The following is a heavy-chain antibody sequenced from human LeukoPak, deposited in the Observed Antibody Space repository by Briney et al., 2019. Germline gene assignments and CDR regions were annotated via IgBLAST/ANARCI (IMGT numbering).Heavy chain of an antibody. Sequence: GGTLRLSCVASGFAFSSFAMSWVRQAPGKGLEWVSGLTGSGSTYHADSVKGRFTISRDNAKNSLYLQMNSLRAEDTAVYYCARNQRRLDYWGQGTLVTVSS. V-gene: IGHV3-23*01. CDR3: ARNQRRLDY. D-gene: IGHD1-14*01. CDR1: GFAFSSFA. J-gene: IGHJ4*02. CDR2: LTGSGST.